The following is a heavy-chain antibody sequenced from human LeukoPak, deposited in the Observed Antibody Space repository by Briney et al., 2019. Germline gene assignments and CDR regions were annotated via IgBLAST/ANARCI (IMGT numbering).Heavy chain of an antibody. CDR3: ARQIYCGGDCYSGFDY. CDR2: IYYSGST. D-gene: IGHD2-21*01. CDR1: GGSISSSSYY. Sequence: KPSETLSLTCTVSGGSISSSSYYWGWIRQPPGEGLEWIGSIYYSGSTYYNPSLKSRVTISVDTSKNQFSLKLSSVTAADTAVYYCARQIYCGGDCYSGFDYWGQGTLVTVSS. J-gene: IGHJ4*02. V-gene: IGHV4-39*01.